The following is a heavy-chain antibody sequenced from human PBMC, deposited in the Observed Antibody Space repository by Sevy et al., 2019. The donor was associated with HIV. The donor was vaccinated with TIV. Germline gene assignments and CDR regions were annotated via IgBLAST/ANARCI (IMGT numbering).Heavy chain of an antibody. V-gene: IGHV1-69*13. CDR3: ASPTYCSSTSCYADAFDI. CDR1: GGTFSSYA. Sequence: ASVKVSCKASGGTFSSYAISWVRQAPGQGLEWMGRIIPIFGTANYAQKFQGRVTITADESTSTAYMELSSLRSEDTAVYYCASPTYCSSTSCYADAFDIWGQGTMVTVSS. CDR2: IIPIFGTA. D-gene: IGHD2-2*01. J-gene: IGHJ3*02.